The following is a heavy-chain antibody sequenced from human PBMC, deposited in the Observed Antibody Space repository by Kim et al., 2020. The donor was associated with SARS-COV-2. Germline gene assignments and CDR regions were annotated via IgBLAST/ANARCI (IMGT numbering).Heavy chain of an antibody. CDR1: GGTFSSYA. Sequence: SVKVSCKASGGTFSSYAISWVRQAPGQGLEWMGGIIPIFGTANHAQKFQGRVTITADESTSTAYMELSSLRSEDTALYYCARDNGMRTNKEHRYYDFWSGYSPAYDYYGMDVWGQGTTVTVSS. D-gene: IGHD3-3*01. J-gene: IGHJ6*02. V-gene: IGHV1-69*13. CDR2: IIPIFGTA. CDR3: ARDNGMRTNKEHRYYDFWSGYSPAYDYYGMDV.